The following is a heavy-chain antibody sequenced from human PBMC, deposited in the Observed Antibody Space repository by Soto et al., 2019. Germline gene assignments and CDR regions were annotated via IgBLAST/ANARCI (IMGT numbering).Heavy chain of an antibody. J-gene: IGHJ6*02. Sequence: GESLKISCKGSGYSFTSYWISWVRQMPGKGLEWMGRIDPSDSYTNYSPSFQGHVTISADKSISTAYLQWSSLKASDTAMYYCAIAAAGTPHYYYGMDVWGQGTTVTVAS. V-gene: IGHV5-10-1*01. CDR1: GYSFTSYW. CDR3: AIAAAGTPHYYYGMDV. CDR2: IDPSDSYT. D-gene: IGHD6-13*01.